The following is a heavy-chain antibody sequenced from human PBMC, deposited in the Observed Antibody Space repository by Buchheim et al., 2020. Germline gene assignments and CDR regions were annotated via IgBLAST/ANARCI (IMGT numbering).Heavy chain of an antibody. Sequence: EVQLVQSGAEVKKPGESLKISCKGSGYGFTSYWIGWVRQMPGKGLEWMGIIYPGDSDTRYSPSFQGPVTISADKSISTAYPQWSSLKASDTAMYYCARQSSACSGGSCYSREERRWFDPWGQGTL. CDR2: IYPGDSDT. D-gene: IGHD2-15*01. J-gene: IGHJ5*02. CDR1: GYGFTSYW. V-gene: IGHV5-51*01. CDR3: ARQSSACSGGSCYSREERRWFDP.